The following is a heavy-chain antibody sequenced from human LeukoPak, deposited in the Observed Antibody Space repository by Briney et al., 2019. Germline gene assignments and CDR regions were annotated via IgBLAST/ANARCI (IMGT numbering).Heavy chain of an antibody. CDR2: IYSSGST. CDR3: ARDSRYSDTSGYYYSHYYMDV. CDR1: GGSINYYY. Sequence: SETLSFTCTVSGGSINYYYWSWIRQPPGKGLEYIGYIYSSGSTNYNPSLKSRVTMSVDTSKNQFSLKLSSVTAADTAVYYCARDSRYSDTSGYYYSHYYMDVWGKGTTVTVSS. D-gene: IGHD3-22*01. J-gene: IGHJ6*03. V-gene: IGHV4-59*01.